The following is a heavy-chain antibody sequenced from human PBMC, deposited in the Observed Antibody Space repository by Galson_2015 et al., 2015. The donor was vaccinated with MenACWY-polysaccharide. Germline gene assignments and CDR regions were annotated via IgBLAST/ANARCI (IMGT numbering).Heavy chain of an antibody. CDR1: GFAFSDYV. J-gene: IGHJ6*02. CDR2: IWYDGTGK. CDR3: AKSDYDDAGGYGLDV. Sequence: SLRLSCAASGFAFSDYVIHWVRQAPGKGLEWVAAIWYDGTGKYSEESVKGRFTISGDNSQNTLYLQMNSLRAEDTAVYYCAKSDYDDAGGYGLDVWGQGTPVIVS. D-gene: IGHD3-3*01. V-gene: IGHV3-33*06.